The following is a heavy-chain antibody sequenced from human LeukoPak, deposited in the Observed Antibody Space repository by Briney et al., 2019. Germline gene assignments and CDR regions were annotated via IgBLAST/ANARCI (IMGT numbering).Heavy chain of an antibody. V-gene: IGHV2-5*01. CDR3: AKRYASAWFGY. D-gene: IGHD2-2*01. CDR1: GFSLSTSGVG. J-gene: IGHJ4*02. CDR2: IYWNDDK. Sequence: SGPTLVKPTQTLTLTCTFSGFSLSTSGVGVGWTRQPPGKALEWLALIYWNDDKRYSPSLKSRLTITKDTSKNQVVLTMTDRDPVDTATYYCAKRYASAWFGYWGQGTLVTVSS.